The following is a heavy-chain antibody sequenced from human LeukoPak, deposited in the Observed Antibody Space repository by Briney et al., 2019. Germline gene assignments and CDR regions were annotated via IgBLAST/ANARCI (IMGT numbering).Heavy chain of an antibody. CDR3: ASANWERDAFDI. CDR1: SYSISSGYY. CDR2: IYHSGST. D-gene: IGHD7-27*01. J-gene: IGHJ3*02. V-gene: IGHV4-38-2*01. Sequence: KPSETLSLTCAVSSYSISSGYYWGRIRQPPGKGLVWIGSIYHSGSTYYNPSLKSRVTISVDTSKNQFSLKLSSVTAADTAVYYCASANWERDAFDIWGQGTMVTVSS.